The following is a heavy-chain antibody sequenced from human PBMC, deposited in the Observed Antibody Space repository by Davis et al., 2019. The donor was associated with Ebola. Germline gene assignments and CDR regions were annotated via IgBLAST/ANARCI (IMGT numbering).Heavy chain of an antibody. Sequence: SETLSLTCTVSGGSISSYYWSWIRQPPGKGLEWIGYIYYSGSTNYNPSLKSRVTISVDTSKNQFSLKLSSVTAADTAVYYCARSLRFLEWSWFDPWGQGTLVTVSS. CDR3: ARSLRFLEWSWFDP. D-gene: IGHD3-3*01. CDR2: IYYSGST. CDR1: GGSISSYY. J-gene: IGHJ5*02. V-gene: IGHV4-59*01.